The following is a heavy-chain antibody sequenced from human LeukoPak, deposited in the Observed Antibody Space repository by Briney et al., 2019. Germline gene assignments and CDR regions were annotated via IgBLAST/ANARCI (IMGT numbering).Heavy chain of an antibody. Sequence: GGSLRLSCAASGFTFSSYGMHWVRQAPGKGLEWVAVIWYDGSNKYYADSVKGRFTISRDNSKNTLYLQMNSLRAEDTAVYYCAKDPAPYTAMVTGWFDPWGQGTLVTVSS. CDR1: GFTFSSYG. CDR2: IWYDGSNK. J-gene: IGHJ5*02. V-gene: IGHV3-33*06. CDR3: AKDPAPYTAMVTGWFDP. D-gene: IGHD5-18*01.